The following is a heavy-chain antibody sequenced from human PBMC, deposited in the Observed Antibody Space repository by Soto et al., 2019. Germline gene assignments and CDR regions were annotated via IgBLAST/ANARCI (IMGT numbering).Heavy chain of an antibody. D-gene: IGHD2-2*01. V-gene: IGHV4-34*01. Sequence: SETLSLTCAVYGGSFSGYYWSWIRQPPGKGLEWIGEINHSGSTNYNPSLKSRVTISVDTSKNQFSLKLSSVTAADTAVYYCARVSIRDIVVVPAALGWFDPWGQGTLVTVSS. CDR2: INHSGST. CDR1: GGSFSGYY. J-gene: IGHJ5*02. CDR3: ARVSIRDIVVVPAALGWFDP.